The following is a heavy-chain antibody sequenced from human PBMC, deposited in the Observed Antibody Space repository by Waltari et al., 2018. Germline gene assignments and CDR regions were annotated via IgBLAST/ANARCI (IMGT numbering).Heavy chain of an antibody. CDR2: IRSKAYGGTT. CDR3: TSFRQLAAAGTIDY. V-gene: IGHV3-49*03. J-gene: IGHJ4*02. Sequence: EVQLVESGGGLVQPGRSLRLSCTASGFTFGDYAMSWFRQAPGKGLEWVGFIRSKAYGGTTEYAASVKGRFTISRDDSKSIAYLQMNSLKTEDTAVYYCTSFRQLAAAGTIDYWGQGTLVTVSS. CDR1: GFTFGDYA. D-gene: IGHD6-13*01.